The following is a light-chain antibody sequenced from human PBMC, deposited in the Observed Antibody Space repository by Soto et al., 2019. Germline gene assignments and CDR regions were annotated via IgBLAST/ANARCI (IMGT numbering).Light chain of an antibody. CDR2: GNN. CDR1: SSNIGAGHD. Sequence: QSVLTQPPSVSGAPGQSVTISCTGSSSNIGAGHDVHWYQQFPGTAPKVLIYGNNNRPSGVPDRFSGSKSGTSASLAITGLQAEAEADYYCQSYDNSLTGSKVFGTGTKLTVL. V-gene: IGLV1-40*01. J-gene: IGLJ1*01. CDR3: QSYDNSLTGSKV.